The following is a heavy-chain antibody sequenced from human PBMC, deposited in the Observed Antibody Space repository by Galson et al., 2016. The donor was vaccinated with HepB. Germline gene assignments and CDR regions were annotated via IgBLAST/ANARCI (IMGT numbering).Heavy chain of an antibody. D-gene: IGHD3-22*01. CDR1: GGSISSIHYC. CDR2: IDYSGST. CDR3: ARAARSGYSVFDY. Sequence: TLSLTCTVSGGSISSIHYCWSWIRQHPGEGLEWIGHIDYSGSTYYNPSLKSGVTISRDTSKSQFFLKLSSVTAADTAVYYCARAARSGYSVFDYWGQGTLVTVSS. J-gene: IGHJ4*02. V-gene: IGHV4-31*03.